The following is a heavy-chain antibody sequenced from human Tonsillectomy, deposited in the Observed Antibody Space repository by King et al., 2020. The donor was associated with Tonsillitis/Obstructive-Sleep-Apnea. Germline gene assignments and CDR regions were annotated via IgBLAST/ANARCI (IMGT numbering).Heavy chain of an antibody. J-gene: IGHJ4*02. Sequence: QLVQSGAEVKKPGASVKVSCKASGYTFTSYGISWVRQAPGQGLEWMGWISAYNGNTNYTQKLQGRVTMTTDTSTSTAYMELRSLRSDDTAVYYCARDSSSWYVELPGFDYWGQGTLVTVSS. V-gene: IGHV1-18*01. CDR2: ISAYNGNT. CDR3: ARDSSSWYVELPGFDY. D-gene: IGHD6-13*01. CDR1: GYTFTSYG.